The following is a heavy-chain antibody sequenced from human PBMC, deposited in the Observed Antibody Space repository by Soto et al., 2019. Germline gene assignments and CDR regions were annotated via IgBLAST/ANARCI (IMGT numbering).Heavy chain of an antibody. CDR1: GGSISTDY. D-gene: IGHD2-8*01. V-gene: IGHV4-59*08. CDR2: IYYSGSS. CDR3: ARGGHCTNGVCSALDY. Sequence: SETLSLTCTVSGGSISTDYWSWIRQPPGKGLEWIGFIYYSGSSSYNPSLKSRATISIDSSKNQFSLKLSSVTAADTAVYYCARGGHCTNGVCSALDYWGQGTLVTVSS. J-gene: IGHJ4*02.